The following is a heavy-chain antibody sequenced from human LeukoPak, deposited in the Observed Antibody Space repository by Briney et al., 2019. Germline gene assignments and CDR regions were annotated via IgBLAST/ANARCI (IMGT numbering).Heavy chain of an antibody. V-gene: IGHV3-23*01. CDR2: ICGSGGCT. CDR3: ASTPFYDYVWGSYRYRGLFDN. J-gene: IGHJ4*02. CDR1: GFTFSTYA. D-gene: IGHD3-16*02. Sequence: GGSLRLSCAASGFTFSTYAMSWVRQAPGRGLEWVSGICGSGGCTYYADSVKGRFTISRDNSKNTLYLQMISLRVEDTAVYYCASTPFYDYVWGSYRYRGLFDNWGQGTLVSVSS.